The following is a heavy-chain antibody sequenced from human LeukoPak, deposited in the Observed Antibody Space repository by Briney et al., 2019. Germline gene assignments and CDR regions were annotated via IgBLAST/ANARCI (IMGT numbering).Heavy chain of an antibody. D-gene: IGHD3-10*01. CDR1: GLTFSSYE. CDR2: ISSSGSTI. CDR3: ARVLGFGELFFDY. Sequence: GGSLRLSCAASGLTFSSYEMNWVRQAPGKGLEWVSYISSSGSTIYYADSVKGRFTISRDNAKDSLYLQMNSLRAEDTAVYYCARVLGFGELFFDYWGQGTLVTVSS. V-gene: IGHV3-48*03. J-gene: IGHJ4*02.